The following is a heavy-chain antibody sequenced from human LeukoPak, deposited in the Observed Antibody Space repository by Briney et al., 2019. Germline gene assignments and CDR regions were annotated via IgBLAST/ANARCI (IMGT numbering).Heavy chain of an antibody. J-gene: IGHJ4*02. Sequence: SETLSLTCTVSGGSISSSSYYWGWIRQPPGKGLEWIGSIYYSGSTYYNPSLKSRVTISVDTSKNQFSLKLSSVTAADTAVYYCARLRIVGATTIDYWGQGTLVTVSS. CDR3: ARLRIVGATTIDY. CDR1: GGSISSSSYY. D-gene: IGHD1-26*01. CDR2: IYYSGST. V-gene: IGHV4-39*01.